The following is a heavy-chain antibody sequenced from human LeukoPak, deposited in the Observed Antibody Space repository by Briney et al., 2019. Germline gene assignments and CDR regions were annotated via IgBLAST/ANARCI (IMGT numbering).Heavy chain of an antibody. CDR2: ISGSGGST. Sequence: PGGSLRLSCAASGFTFSSYAMSWVRQAPGKGLEWVSAISGSGGSTYYADSVKGRFTISRDNAKNSLYLQMNSLRAEDTAVYYCARIAFGGYSYYFDYWGQGTLVTVSS. V-gene: IGHV3-23*01. J-gene: IGHJ4*02. CDR3: ARIAFGGYSYYFDY. D-gene: IGHD3-22*01. CDR1: GFTFSSYA.